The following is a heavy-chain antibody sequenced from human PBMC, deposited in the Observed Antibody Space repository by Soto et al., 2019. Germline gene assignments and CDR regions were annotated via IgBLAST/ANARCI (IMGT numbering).Heavy chain of an antibody. CDR1: GYTFTSYG. CDR2: ISAYNGNT. Sequence: ASVKVSCKASGYTFTSYGISWVRQAPGQGLEWMGWISAYNGNTNYAQKLQGRVTMTTDTSTSTAYMELRSLRSDDTAVYYCARIIFQAAAHKYYFDYWVQGTLVPVSS. V-gene: IGHV1-18*04. D-gene: IGHD6-13*01. CDR3: ARIIFQAAAHKYYFDY. J-gene: IGHJ4*02.